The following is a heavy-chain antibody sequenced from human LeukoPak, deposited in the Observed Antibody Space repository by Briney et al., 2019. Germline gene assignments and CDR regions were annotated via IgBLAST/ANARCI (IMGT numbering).Heavy chain of an antibody. J-gene: IGHJ5*02. V-gene: IGHV4-4*02. CDR1: GGSISSSNW. Sequence: PSETLSLTCAVSGGSISSSNWWSWVRQPPGKGLEWIGEIYHSGSANYNPSLKSRVTISVDKSKNQFSLKLSSVTAADTVVYYCARVLTPYSGSYCWFDPWGQGTLVTVSS. CDR3: ARVLTPYSGSYCWFDP. CDR2: IYHSGSA. D-gene: IGHD1-26*01.